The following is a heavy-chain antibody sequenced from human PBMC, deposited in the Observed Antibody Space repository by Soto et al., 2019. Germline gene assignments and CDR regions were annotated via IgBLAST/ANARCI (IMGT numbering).Heavy chain of an antibody. Sequence: PGESLKISCKGSGYSFTSYWISWVRQMPGKGLEWMGRIDPSDSYTNYSPSFQGHVTISADKSISTAYLQWSSLKASDTAMYYCASGLHIQHNGYYYYGMDVWGQGTTVTVSS. J-gene: IGHJ6*02. V-gene: IGHV5-10-1*01. CDR3: ASGLHIQHNGYYYYGMDV. D-gene: IGHD1-20*01. CDR2: IDPSDSYT. CDR1: GYSFTSYW.